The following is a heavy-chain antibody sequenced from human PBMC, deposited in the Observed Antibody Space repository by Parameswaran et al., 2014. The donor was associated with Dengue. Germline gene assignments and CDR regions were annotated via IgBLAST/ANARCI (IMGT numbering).Heavy chain of an antibody. CDR3: VRGPTIFGLGLDAFDI. D-gene: IGHD3/OR15-3a*01. J-gene: IGHJ3*02. CDR2: ISGNGGRT. V-gene: IGHV3-23*01. Sequence: VRQAPGKGLEWVSGISGNGGRTYYLHSVKGRFTMSRDNSKNTLSLQMNSLRAEDTAVYYCVRGPTIFGLGLDAFDIWGQGTVVTVSS.